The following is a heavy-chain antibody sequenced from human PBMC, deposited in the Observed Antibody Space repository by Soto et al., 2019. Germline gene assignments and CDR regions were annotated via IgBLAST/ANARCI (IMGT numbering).Heavy chain of an antibody. V-gene: IGHV4-39*01. CDR1: GCSISSSSYY. CDR2: IYYSGST. D-gene: IGHD1-20*01. Sequence: PSETLSLTCTFSGCSISSSSYYLGWIRQPPGKGLEWIGSIYYSGSTYYNPSLKSRVTISVDTSKNQFSLKLSSVTAADTAVYYCARQRYNWNDGYFDYWGQGTLVTVSS. J-gene: IGHJ4*02. CDR3: ARQRYNWNDGYFDY.